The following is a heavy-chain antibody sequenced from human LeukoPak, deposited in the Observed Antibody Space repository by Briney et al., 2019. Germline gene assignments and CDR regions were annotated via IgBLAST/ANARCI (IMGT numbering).Heavy chain of an antibody. D-gene: IGHD3-10*01. V-gene: IGHV3-64D*06. CDR2: ISSNGGTT. CDR1: GFTFSSYP. CDR3: VKDLYGSGNF. J-gene: IGHJ4*02. Sequence: GGSLRLSCSASGFTFSSYPMHWVRQAPGKGLEYVSGISSNGGTTNYADSVKGRFTISRDNSKNTLFLQMSSLRAEDSAVYYCVKDLYGSGNFWGQGTLVTVSS.